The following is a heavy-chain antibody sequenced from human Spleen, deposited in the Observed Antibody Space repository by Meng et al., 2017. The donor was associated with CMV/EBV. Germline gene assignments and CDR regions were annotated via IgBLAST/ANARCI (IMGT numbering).Heavy chain of an antibody. V-gene: IGHV6-1*01. Sequence: SETLSLTCAISGDSVSSNSAAWNWIRQSPSRGLEWLGRTYYRSKWYNDYAVSVKSRITINPDTSKNQFSLQLNSVTPEDTAVYYCARNDFWSGGNAFDIWGQGTMVTVSS. J-gene: IGHJ3*02. D-gene: IGHD3-3*01. CDR1: GDSVSSNSAA. CDR3: ARNDFWSGGNAFDI. CDR2: TYYRSKWYN.